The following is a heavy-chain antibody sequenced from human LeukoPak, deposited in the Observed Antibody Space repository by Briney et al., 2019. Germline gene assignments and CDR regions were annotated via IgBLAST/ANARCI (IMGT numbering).Heavy chain of an antibody. V-gene: IGHV1-8*01. Sequence: ASVKVSCKASGYTFTSCDINWVRQATGQGLEWMGWMNPNSGNTGYAQKFQGRVTMTRNTSISTAYMELSSLRSEDTAVYYCARAPVVPAASGHYYYYMDVWGKGTTVTVSS. CDR3: ARAPVVPAASGHYYYYMDV. D-gene: IGHD2-2*01. CDR2: MNPNSGNT. J-gene: IGHJ6*03. CDR1: GYTFTSCD.